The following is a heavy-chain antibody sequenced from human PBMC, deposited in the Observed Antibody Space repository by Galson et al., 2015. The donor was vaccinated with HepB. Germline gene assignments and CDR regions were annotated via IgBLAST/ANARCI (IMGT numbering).Heavy chain of an antibody. CDR1: GYTFTTYA. CDR3: ATGVGATSGDAFDI. J-gene: IGHJ3*02. Sequence: SVKVSCKASGYTFTTYAMHWVRQAPGQRLEWMGWINAGNGNTKYSQKFQGRVTITRDTSASTAYMELSSLRSEDTAVYYCATGVGATSGDAFDIWGQGTMVTVSS. V-gene: IGHV1-3*01. CDR2: INAGNGNT. D-gene: IGHD1-26*01.